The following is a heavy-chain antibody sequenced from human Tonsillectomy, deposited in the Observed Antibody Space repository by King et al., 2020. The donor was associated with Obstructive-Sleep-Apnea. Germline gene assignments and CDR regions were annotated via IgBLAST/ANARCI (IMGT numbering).Heavy chain of an antibody. V-gene: IGHV4-34*01. CDR3: ARRLAAAGTRTDYYYGMDV. CDR1: GGSFSGYY. D-gene: IGHD6-13*01. CDR2: IKHGVTT. Sequence: VQLQQWGAGLLKPSETLSLTCVVNGGSFSGYYWSWIRQSPGKGLEWIGEIKHGVTTDYNPSLKSRVTISIDTSKNQFSLNLSSVTAADAALYYCARRLAAAGTRTDYYYGMDVWGQGTTVTVSS. J-gene: IGHJ6*02.